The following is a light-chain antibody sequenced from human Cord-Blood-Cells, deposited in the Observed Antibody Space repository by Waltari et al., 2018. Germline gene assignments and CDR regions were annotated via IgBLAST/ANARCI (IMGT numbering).Light chain of an antibody. J-gene: IGLJ1*01. CDR3: SSYTSSSTYV. V-gene: IGLV2-14*01. CDR1: SSDVGGYNY. CDR2: DVS. Sequence: QSALTQPASVSGSPGQSITISCTGTSSDVGGYNYVSWYQQHPGKAPKLMIYDVSKRPPGVSYRFSGSKSGNTASLTIFGLPGEDGADLYCSSYTSSSTYVFGTGTKVTVL.